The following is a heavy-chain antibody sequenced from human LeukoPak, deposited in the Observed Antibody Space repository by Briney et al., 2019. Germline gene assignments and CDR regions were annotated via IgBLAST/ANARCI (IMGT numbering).Heavy chain of an antibody. J-gene: IGHJ4*02. Sequence: SETLSLTCTVSGGSISSTAFHWGWIRQPPGKGLEWIGSIYYSGSTYYNPSLKSRVTISVDTSKNQFSLKLSSVTAADTAVYYCTRSGTMVVMRPMYYWGQGTLVAVSS. D-gene: IGHD2-21*01. V-gene: IGHV4-39*01. CDR1: GGSISSTAFH. CDR2: IYYSGST. CDR3: TRSGTMVVMRPMYY.